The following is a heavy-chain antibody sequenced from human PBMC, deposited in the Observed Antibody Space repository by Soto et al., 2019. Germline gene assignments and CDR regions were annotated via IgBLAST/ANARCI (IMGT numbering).Heavy chain of an antibody. Sequence: QVQLVESGGGVVQPGRSLRLSCAASGFTFSSYGMHWVRQAPGKGLEWVAVISYDGSNKYYADSVKGRFTISRDNSKNMLYLQMNSLRAEDTAVYYCAKGADSSGYYNFDYWGRGTLVTVSS. CDR2: ISYDGSNK. V-gene: IGHV3-30*18. CDR3: AKGADSSGYYNFDY. J-gene: IGHJ4*02. CDR1: GFTFSSYG. D-gene: IGHD3-22*01.